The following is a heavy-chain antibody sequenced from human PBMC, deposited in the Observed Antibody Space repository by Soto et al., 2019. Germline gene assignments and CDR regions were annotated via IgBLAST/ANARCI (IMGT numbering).Heavy chain of an antibody. CDR2: IFSNDEK. CDR1: GFSLSNARMG. J-gene: IGHJ4*02. V-gene: IGHV2-26*01. D-gene: IGHD2-2*01. Sequence: QVTLKESGPVLVKPTETLTLTCTVSGFSLSNARMGVSWSRQPPGKALEWLAHIFSNDEKSYSTSLKSRLTISKDTSKSQVVLTMTNIDPVDTATYYCARIQGYCLSTSCYAGDHWGQGTLVTVSS. CDR3: ARIQGYCLSTSCYAGDH.